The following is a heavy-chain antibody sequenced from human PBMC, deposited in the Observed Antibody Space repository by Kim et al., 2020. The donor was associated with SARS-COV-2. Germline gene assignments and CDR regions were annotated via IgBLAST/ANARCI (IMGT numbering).Heavy chain of an antibody. CDR2: IIPIFGTA. Sequence: SVKASCKASGGTFSSYAISWVRQAPGQGLEWMGGIIPIFGTANYAQKFQGRVTITADESTSTAYMELSSLRSEDTAVYYCARGRAWNYAFDYWGQGTLVTVSS. J-gene: IGHJ4*02. CDR1: GGTFSSYA. D-gene: IGHD1-7*01. V-gene: IGHV1-69*13. CDR3: ARGRAWNYAFDY.